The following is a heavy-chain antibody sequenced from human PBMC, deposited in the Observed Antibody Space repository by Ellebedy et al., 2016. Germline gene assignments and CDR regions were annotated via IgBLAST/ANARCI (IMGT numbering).Heavy chain of an antibody. Sequence: GGSLRLXXAASGFTFSSYSMNWVRQAPGKGLEWVSSISSSSSYIYYADSVKGRFTISRDNAKNSLYLQMNSLRAEDTAVYYCARGGYSSGPLKNWGQGTVVTVSS. D-gene: IGHD6-19*01. CDR2: ISSSSSYI. CDR3: ARGGYSSGPLKN. J-gene: IGHJ4*02. V-gene: IGHV3-21*01. CDR1: GFTFSSYS.